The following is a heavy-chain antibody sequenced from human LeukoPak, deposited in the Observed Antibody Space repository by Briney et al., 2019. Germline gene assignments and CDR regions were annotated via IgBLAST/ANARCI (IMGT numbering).Heavy chain of an antibody. CDR1: GGPFSGYY. V-gene: IGHV4-34*01. D-gene: IGHD5-18*01. Sequence: PSETLSLTCAVNGGPFSGYYWSWIRQPPGKGLEWIGEINHSGSTNYNPSLKSRVTISVDTSKNQFSLKLSSVTAADTAVYYCARGRIQLWRYGAVQDYWGQGTLVTVSS. CDR3: ARGRIQLWRYGAVQDY. J-gene: IGHJ4*02. CDR2: INHSGST.